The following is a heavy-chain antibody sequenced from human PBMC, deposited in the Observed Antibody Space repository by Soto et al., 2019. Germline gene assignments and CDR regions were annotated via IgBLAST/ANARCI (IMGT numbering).Heavy chain of an antibody. Sequence: PSETLSLTCTVSGGSISSGDYYWSWIRQPPGKGLEWIGYIYYSGSTYYNPSLKSRVTILVDTSKNQFSLKLSSVTAADTAVYYCARWDTAMGSFDYWGQGTLVTVSS. V-gene: IGHV4-30-4*01. CDR3: ARWDTAMGSFDY. CDR2: IYYSGST. D-gene: IGHD5-18*01. CDR1: GGSISSGDYY. J-gene: IGHJ4*02.